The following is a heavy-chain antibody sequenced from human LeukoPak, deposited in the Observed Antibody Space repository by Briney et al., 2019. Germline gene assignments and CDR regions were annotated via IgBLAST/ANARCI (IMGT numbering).Heavy chain of an antibody. V-gene: IGHV3-74*01. D-gene: IGHD6-13*01. CDR3: ARESGIAAAGIFDY. Sequence: GGSLRLSCAASGFTFSSYWMHWVRQAPGKGLVWVSRINTDGSSTSYADSVKGRFTISRDNAKNSLYLQMNSLRAEDTAVYYCARESGIAAAGIFDYWGQGTLVTVSS. J-gene: IGHJ4*02. CDR2: INTDGSST. CDR1: GFTFSSYW.